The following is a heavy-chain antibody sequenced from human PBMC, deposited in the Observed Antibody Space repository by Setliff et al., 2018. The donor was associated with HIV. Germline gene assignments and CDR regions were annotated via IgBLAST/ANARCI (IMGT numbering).Heavy chain of an antibody. J-gene: IGHJ4*02. V-gene: IGHV4-61*09. Sequence: SETLSLTCTVSGGSISSANDYWSWIRQPAGKGLEWIGHIYFSGSTIYNPSLKSRVTITIDTSKNQFSLNLTSVTAADAAVYYCARRNMYYYDSRRGSFDYWGQGTLVTVSS. CDR2: IYFSGST. CDR3: ARRNMYYYDSRRGSFDY. CDR1: GGSISSANDY. D-gene: IGHD3-22*01.